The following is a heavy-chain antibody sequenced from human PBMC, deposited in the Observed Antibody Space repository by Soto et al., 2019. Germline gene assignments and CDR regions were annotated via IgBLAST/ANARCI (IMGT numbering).Heavy chain of an antibody. Sequence: PGGSLRLSCASSGFTFISYSMNWVRQAPGKGLEWVSSISSSSSYIYYADSVKGRFTISRDNAKNSLYLQMNSLRAEDTAVYYCARDDSSGYYTDFDYWGQGTLVTVSS. CDR3: ARDDSSGYYTDFDY. J-gene: IGHJ4*02. CDR2: ISSSSSYI. V-gene: IGHV3-21*01. CDR1: GFTFISYS. D-gene: IGHD3-22*01.